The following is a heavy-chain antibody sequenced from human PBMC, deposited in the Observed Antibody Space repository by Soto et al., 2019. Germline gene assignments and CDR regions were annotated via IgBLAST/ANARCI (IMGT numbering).Heavy chain of an antibody. Sequence: PRRHYCAASGFTISSYGMHRVRQTPGKGLEWVAVIWYDGSNKYYADSVKGRFTISRDNSKNTLYLQMNSLRAEDTAVYYCARDQSSSSVYYYYGMDVWGQGTTVTVSS. V-gene: IGHV3-33*01. CDR2: IWYDGSNK. CDR3: ARDQSSSSVYYYYGMDV. CDR1: GFTISSYG. D-gene: IGHD6-6*01. J-gene: IGHJ6*02.